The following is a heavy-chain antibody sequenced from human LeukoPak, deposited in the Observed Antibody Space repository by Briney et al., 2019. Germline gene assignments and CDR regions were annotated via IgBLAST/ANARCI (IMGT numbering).Heavy chain of an antibody. J-gene: IGHJ6*04. CDR2: IKEDGSEN. Sequence: GGSLRLSCAASGFIFSSYWMSWVRQAPGKGLEWVANIKEDGSENYYVDSVKGRFTISRDNAKNSLYLQTNSLRAEDTAVYYCARRALRYCSSTSCPAQYYGVDVWGKGTTVTVSS. V-gene: IGHV3-7*03. CDR3: ARRALRYCSSTSCPAQYYGVDV. D-gene: IGHD2-2*01. CDR1: GFIFSSYW.